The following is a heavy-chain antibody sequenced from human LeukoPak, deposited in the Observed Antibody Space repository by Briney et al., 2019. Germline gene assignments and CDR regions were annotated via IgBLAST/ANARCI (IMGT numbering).Heavy chain of an antibody. CDR3: ARAVVVTASDV. J-gene: IGHJ4*02. V-gene: IGHV3-74*01. Sequence: GGSLRLSCAASGFTFSNYWIHWVRQAPGKGLVWVSRINGDGSDATHADSVRGRFTISRDNARNTVHLQMNSLTAEDTAVYYCARAVVVTASDVWGQGTLVTVSS. CDR2: INGDGSDA. CDR1: GFTFSNYW. D-gene: IGHD2-21*02.